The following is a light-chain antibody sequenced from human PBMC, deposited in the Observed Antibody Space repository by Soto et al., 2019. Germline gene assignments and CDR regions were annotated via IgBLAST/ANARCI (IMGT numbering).Light chain of an antibody. J-gene: IGKJ5*01. CDR3: QQRSNWPT. Sequence: EIVLTQSPGTLSLSPGERATLSCRASQSVSSDLAWYQQKPGQAPRLIIYGAFTRATGIPARFSGSGSGTEFTLTISSLEPEDFAVYYCQQRSNWPTFGQGTRLEI. CDR1: QSVSSD. V-gene: IGKV3-11*01. CDR2: GAF.